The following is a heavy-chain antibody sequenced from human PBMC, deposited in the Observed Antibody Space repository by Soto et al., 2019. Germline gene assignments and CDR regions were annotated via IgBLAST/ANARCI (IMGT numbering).Heavy chain of an antibody. J-gene: IGHJ6*02. Sequence: GGSLRLSCAASGFTFSSYAMSWVRQAPGKGLEWVSAISGSGGSTYYADSVKGRFTISRDNSKNTLYLQMNSLRAEDTAVYYCAKVPNLLTVPAASYYYYGMDVWGQGTTVTVSS. D-gene: IGHD2-2*01. CDR2: ISGSGGST. V-gene: IGHV3-23*01. CDR1: GFTFSSYA. CDR3: AKVPNLLTVPAASYYYYGMDV.